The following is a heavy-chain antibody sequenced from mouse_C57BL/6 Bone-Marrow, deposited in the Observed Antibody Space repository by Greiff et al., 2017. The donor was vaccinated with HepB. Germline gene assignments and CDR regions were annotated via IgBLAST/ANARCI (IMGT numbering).Heavy chain of an antibody. Sequence: QVHVKQPGAELVKPGASVKMSCKASGYTFTSYWITWVKQRPGQGLEWIGDIYPGSGSTNYNEKFKSKATLTVDTSSSTAYMQLSSLTSGDSAVYYCARRGYYGSSYPLFDYWGQGTTLTVSS. CDR3: ARRGYYGSSYPLFDY. J-gene: IGHJ2*01. CDR1: GYTFTSYW. D-gene: IGHD1-1*01. CDR2: IYPGSGST. V-gene: IGHV1-55*01.